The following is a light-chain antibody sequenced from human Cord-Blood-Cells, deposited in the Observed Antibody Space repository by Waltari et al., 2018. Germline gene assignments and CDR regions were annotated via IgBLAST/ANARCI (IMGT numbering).Light chain of an antibody. CDR1: SSDVGGSNY. J-gene: IGLJ2*01. CDR3: SSYAGSNNLV. V-gene: IGLV2-8*01. Sequence: QSALTQPPSAPGSPGQSVTLSCTGTSSDVGGSNYVSWYQQHRGKAPKLMIYEVSKRPSGVPDRFSGSKSGNTASLTVSGLQAEDEADYYCSSYAGSNNLVFGGGTKLTVL. CDR2: EVS.